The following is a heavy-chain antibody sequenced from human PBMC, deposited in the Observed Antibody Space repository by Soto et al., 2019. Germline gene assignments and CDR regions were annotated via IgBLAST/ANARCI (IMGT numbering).Heavy chain of an antibody. CDR1: RFTFSSYG. Sequence: PGRSLRLSCAPSRFTFSSYGMHWVRQAPGKGLEWVAVISYDGSNKYYADSVKGRFTISRDNSKNTLYLQMNSLRAEDTAVYYCAKDLGGHRYYGMDVWGQGTTVTVSS. CDR3: AKDLGGHRYYGMDV. CDR2: ISYDGSNK. J-gene: IGHJ6*02. V-gene: IGHV3-30*18.